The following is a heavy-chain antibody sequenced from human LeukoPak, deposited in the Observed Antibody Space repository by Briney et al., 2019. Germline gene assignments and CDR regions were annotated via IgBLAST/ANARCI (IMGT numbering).Heavy chain of an antibody. Sequence: GGTLRLSCAASGFTFSAYGMTWVRQAPGKGLEWVSIISGKGGDTFYADSVKGRFTISRDNSKSTLYLQMNGLRVEDTAVYYCAKGQIARSDRFDYWGPGTLVTVSS. CDR1: GFTFSAYG. CDR3: AKGQIARSDRFDY. J-gene: IGHJ4*02. D-gene: IGHD2-21*01. CDR2: ISGKGGDT. V-gene: IGHV3-23*01.